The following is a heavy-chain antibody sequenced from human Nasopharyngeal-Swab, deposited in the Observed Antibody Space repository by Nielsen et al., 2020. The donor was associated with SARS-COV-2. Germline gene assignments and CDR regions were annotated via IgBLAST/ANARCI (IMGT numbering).Heavy chain of an antibody. J-gene: IGHJ5*02. CDR1: GFTFSSYA. V-gene: IGHV3-30-3*01. D-gene: IGHD6-13*01. CDR3: ARDWPPSSSSIGNWFDP. Sequence: GESLKISCAASGFTFSSYAMHWVRQAPGKGLEWVAVISYDGSNKYYADSVKGRFTISRDNSKSTLYLQMNSLRAEDTAVYYCARDWPPSSSSIGNWFDPWGQGTLVTVSS. CDR2: ISYDGSNK.